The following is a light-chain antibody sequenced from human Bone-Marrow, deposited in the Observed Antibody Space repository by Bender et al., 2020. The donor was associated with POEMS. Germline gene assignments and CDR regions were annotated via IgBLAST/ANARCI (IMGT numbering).Light chain of an antibody. CDR2: YDD. CDR3: SACDDTRSNWV. V-gene: IGLV1-36*01. Sequence: QSVVTQPPSLSEAPRQRVTIPCSGSSSNIGNHAVIWYQQLPGEAPQLLIYYDDLLTPGVYDRFSAFQSGTANSLDIRELQCGDMALKYCSACDDTRSNWVFGTETKFTVL. CDR1: SSNIGNHA. J-gene: IGLJ1*01.